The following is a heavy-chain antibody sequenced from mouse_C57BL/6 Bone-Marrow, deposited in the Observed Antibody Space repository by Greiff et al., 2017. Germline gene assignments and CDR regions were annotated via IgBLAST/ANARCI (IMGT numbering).Heavy chain of an antibody. CDR3: TTGLYYGSSYVGY. V-gene: IGHV14-4*01. CDR1: GFNIKDDY. CDR2: FDPENGVT. Sequence: VQLQQSGAELVRPGASVKLSCTASGFNIKDDYMHWVKQRPEQGLEWIGWFDPENGVTEYASKFPGKATITADTSSNTAYLQLSSMTSEDTAVYYCTTGLYYGSSYVGYWGQGTTLTVSA. D-gene: IGHD1-1*01. J-gene: IGHJ2*01.